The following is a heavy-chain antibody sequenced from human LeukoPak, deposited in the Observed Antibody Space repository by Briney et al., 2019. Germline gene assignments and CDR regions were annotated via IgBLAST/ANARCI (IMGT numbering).Heavy chain of an antibody. D-gene: IGHD3-9*01. CDR2: INHSGST. CDR3: ARRRYPDVPSGAFDI. Sequence: SETLSLTCAVYGGSFSGYYWSWIRQPPGKGLEWIGEINHSGSTNYNPSLKSRVTISVDTSKNQFSLEVSSVTAADTAVYYCARRRYPDVPSGAFDIWGQGTMVTVSS. V-gene: IGHV4-34*01. J-gene: IGHJ3*02. CDR1: GGSFSGYY.